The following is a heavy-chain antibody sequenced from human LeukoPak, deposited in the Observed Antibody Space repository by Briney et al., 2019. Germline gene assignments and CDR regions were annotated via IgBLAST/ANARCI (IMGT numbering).Heavy chain of an antibody. Sequence: QTLSLTCALSGDSFSTNSVAWNWIRQSPSGGLEWLGKTRYRSKWYSDYAVSVKSRITINPDTSKNQFSLQLNSVTPEDTAVYYCARDSNWGFDYWGQGTLVTVSS. V-gene: IGHV6-1*01. D-gene: IGHD7-27*01. CDR2: TRYRSKWYS. CDR3: ARDSNWGFDY. J-gene: IGHJ4*02. CDR1: GDSFSTNSVA.